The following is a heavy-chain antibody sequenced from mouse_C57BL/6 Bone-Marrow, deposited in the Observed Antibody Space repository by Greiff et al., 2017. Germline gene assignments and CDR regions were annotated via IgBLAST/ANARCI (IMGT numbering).Heavy chain of an antibody. J-gene: IGHJ2*01. V-gene: IGHV1-15*01. CDR2: IDPETGGT. CDR1: GYTFTDYE. Sequence: QVQLQQSGAELVRPGASVTLSCKASGYTFTDYEMHWVKQTPVHGLEWIGAIDPETGGTAYNQKFKGKAILTADKSSSTAYMELRILTSEDSAVYYCTIPPSCYSYYFDYWGQGTTLTVSS. D-gene: IGHD1-1*01. CDR3: TIPPSCYSYYFDY.